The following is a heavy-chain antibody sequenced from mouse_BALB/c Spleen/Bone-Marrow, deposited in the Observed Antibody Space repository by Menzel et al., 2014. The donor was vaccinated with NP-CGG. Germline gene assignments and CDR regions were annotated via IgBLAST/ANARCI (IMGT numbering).Heavy chain of an antibody. D-gene: IGHD2-3*01. Sequence: VQLQQSGPELVKPGASVKISCKASGYTFTDYNMHRVKQSHGRSLEWIGYIYPYNGGTGYNQKFKSKATLTVDNSSSTAYMELRSLTSEDSAVYYCARGWLLSWFAYWGQGTLVTVSA. J-gene: IGHJ3*01. V-gene: IGHV1S29*02. CDR2: IYPYNGGT. CDR3: ARGWLLSWFAY. CDR1: GYTFTDYN.